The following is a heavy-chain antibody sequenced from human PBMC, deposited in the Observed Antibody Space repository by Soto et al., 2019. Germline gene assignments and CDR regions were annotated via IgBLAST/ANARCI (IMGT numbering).Heavy chain of an antibody. D-gene: IGHD2-2*01. V-gene: IGHV4-59*01. CDR2: IYYSGST. CDR1: GGSISSYY. CDR3: ARANCSSTSCYQLDV. J-gene: IGHJ6*04. Sequence: SETLSLTCSVSGGSISSYYWSWIRQPPGKGLEWIGYIYYSGSTNYNPSLKSRVTISVDTSKNQFSLKLSSVTAADTAVYYCARANCSSTSCYQLDVWGKGTTVTFSS.